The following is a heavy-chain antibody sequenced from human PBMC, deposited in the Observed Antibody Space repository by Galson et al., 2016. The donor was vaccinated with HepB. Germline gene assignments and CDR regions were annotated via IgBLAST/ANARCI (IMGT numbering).Heavy chain of an antibody. D-gene: IGHD2-15*01. CDR2: ITDNGST. J-gene: IGHJ6*02. CDR1: GGSISRYY. V-gene: IGHV4-59*01. CDR3: ARDVGVAHYYYYGMDL. Sequence: ETLSLTCSVSGGSISRYYWSWIRQPPGKGLEWIAYITDNGSTEYNPSLKRLVTISVDTPNNQFSLRLSSVTAADTARYYCARDVGVAHYYYYGMDLWGQGTTVTVSS.